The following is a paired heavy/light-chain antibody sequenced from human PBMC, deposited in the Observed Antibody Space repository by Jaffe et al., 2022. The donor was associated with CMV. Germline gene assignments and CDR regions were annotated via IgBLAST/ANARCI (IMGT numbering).Heavy chain of an antibody. CDR3: ARGLRAYYYAPRGSWFDP. D-gene: IGHD3-10*01. J-gene: IGHJ5*02. V-gene: IGHV4-34*01. CDR1: GGSFSGYY. CDR2: INHSGST. Sequence: QVQLQQWGAGLLKPSETLSLTCAVYGGSFSGYYWSWIRQPPGKGLEWIGEINHSGSTNYNPSLKSRVTISVDTSKNQFSLKLSSVTAADTAVYYCARGLRAYYYAPRGSWFDPWGQGTLVTVSS.
Light chain of an antibody. CDR2: GAS. CDR3: QQYGSSPLT. Sequence: EIVLTQSPGTLSLSPGERATLSCRASQSVSSSYLAWYQQKPGQAPRLLIYGASSRATGIPDRFSGSGSGTDFTLTISRLEPEDFAVYYCQQYGSSPLTFGPGTKVDIK. J-gene: IGKJ3*01. V-gene: IGKV3-20*01. CDR1: QSVSSSY.